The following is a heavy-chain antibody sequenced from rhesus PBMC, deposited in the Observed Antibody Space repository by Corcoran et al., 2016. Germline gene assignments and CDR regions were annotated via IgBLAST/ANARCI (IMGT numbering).Heavy chain of an antibody. CDR1: GGSISSNY. CDR2: IRSGGST. CDR3: ARMEYCTGSGCYMGNRTGTFDY. Sequence: QVQLQQWGEGLVKPSETLSLTCAVYGGSISSNYWSWIRQPPGKGLEWIGRIRSGGSTNYNPSLKSRFTISIDTSKNQFDLKVSSVTAEDTAVYYCARMEYCTGSGCYMGNRTGTFDYWGQGVLVTVSS. V-gene: IGHV4-160*01. J-gene: IGHJ4*01. D-gene: IGHD2-21*01.